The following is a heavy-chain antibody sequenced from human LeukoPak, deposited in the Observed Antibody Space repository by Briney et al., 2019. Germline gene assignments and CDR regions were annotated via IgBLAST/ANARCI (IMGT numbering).Heavy chain of an antibody. D-gene: IGHD3-22*01. J-gene: IGHJ3*02. V-gene: IGHV5-51*01. CDR2: IYPGDSDT. CDR1: GSSFTSYW. CDR3: ARQDRCYDSSGYYSDAFDI. Sequence: GESLKISCKGSGSSFTSYWIGWVRQMPGKGLEWMGIIYPGDSDTRYSPSFQGQVTISADKSISTAYLQWSSLKASDTAMYYCARQDRCYDSSGYYSDAFDIWGQGTMVTVSS.